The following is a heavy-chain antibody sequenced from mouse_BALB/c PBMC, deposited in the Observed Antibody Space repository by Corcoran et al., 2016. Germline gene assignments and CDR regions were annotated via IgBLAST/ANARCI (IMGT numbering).Heavy chain of an antibody. CDR2: IDPENGGT. Sequence: EVQLQQSGPEQVKPGASVKISCKTSGYTFTEYTMHWVKQSHGKSLEWVGGIDPENGGTNFNQNFKGKATLTVDKSSGTAYMERRSLTSEDSAVYYCTRGDLYYGNYVDLAYWGQGTLVTVSA. V-gene: IGHV1-18*01. D-gene: IGHD2-1*01. CDR1: GYTFTEYT. CDR3: TRGDLYYGNYVDLAY. J-gene: IGHJ3*01.